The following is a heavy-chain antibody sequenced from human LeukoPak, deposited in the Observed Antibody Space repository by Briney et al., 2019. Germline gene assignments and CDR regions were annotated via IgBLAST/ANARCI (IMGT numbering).Heavy chain of an antibody. V-gene: IGHV5-51*01. CDR1: GYSFTSCW. CDR3: ARQTRRWGPKEDAFDI. J-gene: IGHJ3*02. Sequence: GESLKISCKGSGYSFTSCWIGWVRQMPGKGLEWMGIIYPGDSDTRYSPSFQGQVTISADKSIITAYLQWSSLKASDTAMYYCARQTRRWGPKEDAFDIWGQGTMVTVSS. D-gene: IGHD1-26*01. CDR2: IYPGDSDT.